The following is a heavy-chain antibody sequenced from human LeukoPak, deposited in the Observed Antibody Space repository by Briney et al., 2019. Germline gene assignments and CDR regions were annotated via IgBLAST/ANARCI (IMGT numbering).Heavy chain of an antibody. Sequence: GGSLRLSCAASGFTFSSYAMSWVRQAPGKGLEWVSAISGSGGSTYYADSVKGRFTISRDNSKNTLYLQMNSLRAEDTAVYYCARMQTYYYDSSGYSTHYFDYWGQGTLVTVSS. D-gene: IGHD3-22*01. CDR3: ARMQTYYYDSSGYSTHYFDY. CDR1: GFTFSSYA. J-gene: IGHJ4*02. V-gene: IGHV3-23*01. CDR2: ISGSGGST.